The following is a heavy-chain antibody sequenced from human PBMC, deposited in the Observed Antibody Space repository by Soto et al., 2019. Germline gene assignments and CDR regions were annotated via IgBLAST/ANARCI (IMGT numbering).Heavy chain of an antibody. Sequence: SETLSLTCAVYGVSFSGYCWSWIRQPPWKGLEWIGEINHSGSTNYNPSLKSRVTISVDTSKNQFSLKLSSVTAADTAVYYCATPRYSIAAAGLRDYYGMDVWGQGTKVT. CDR2: INHSGST. CDR1: GVSFSGYC. D-gene: IGHD6-13*01. V-gene: IGHV4-34*01. J-gene: IGHJ6*02. CDR3: ATPRYSIAAAGLRDYYGMDV.